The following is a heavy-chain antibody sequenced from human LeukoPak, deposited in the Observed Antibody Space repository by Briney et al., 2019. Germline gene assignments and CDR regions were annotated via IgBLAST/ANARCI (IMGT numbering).Heavy chain of an antibody. V-gene: IGHV3-20*01. CDR2: INWNGGST. CDR1: GFTFDDYG. J-gene: IGHJ4*02. CDR3: ARGGYDLSPLPDY. D-gene: IGHD3-3*01. Sequence: PGGSLRLSCAASGFTFDDYGMSWVRQAPGKGLEWVSGINWNGGSTGYADSVKGRFTISRDNGKNSLYLQMNSLRAEDTALYHCARGGYDLSPLPDYWGQGTLVIVSS.